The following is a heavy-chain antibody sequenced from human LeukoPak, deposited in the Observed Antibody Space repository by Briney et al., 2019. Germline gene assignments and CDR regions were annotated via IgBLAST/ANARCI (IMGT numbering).Heavy chain of an antibody. CDR1: GGSISSYY. CDR3: ARGFHSYDAFDI. Sequence: SETLSLTCTVSGGSISSYYWSWIRQPPGKGLEWIGYIYYSGSTNYNPSLKSRVTISVDTSKNQFSLNLSSVTAADTAVYYCARGFHSYDAFDIWGQGTMVTVSS. V-gene: IGHV4-59*01. CDR2: IYYSGST. J-gene: IGHJ3*02. D-gene: IGHD5-18*01.